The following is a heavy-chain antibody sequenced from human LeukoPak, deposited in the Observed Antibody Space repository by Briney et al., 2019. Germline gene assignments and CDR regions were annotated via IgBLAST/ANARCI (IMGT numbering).Heavy chain of an antibody. Sequence: PGGSLRLSCAASGFTFDTYAMSWVRQAPGKGLEWVSGISGSGAGTYYADSVKGRFTISRDQSKNTLFLQMNSLRAEDTAVYYCAKDLRWDLRDLDYWGQGTLVTVSS. J-gene: IGHJ4*02. CDR1: GFTFDTYA. CDR2: ISGSGAGT. D-gene: IGHD1-26*01. CDR3: AKDLRWDLRDLDY. V-gene: IGHV3-23*01.